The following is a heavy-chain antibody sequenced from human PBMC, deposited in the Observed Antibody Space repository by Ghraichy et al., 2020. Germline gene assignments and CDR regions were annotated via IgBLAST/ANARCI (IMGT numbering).Heavy chain of an antibody. J-gene: IGHJ5*02. V-gene: IGHV3-48*02. CDR1: GFTFSSYS. D-gene: IGHD1-7*01. Sequence: GGSLRLSCAASGFTFSSYSMNWVRQAPGKGLEWVSYISSSSSTIYYADSVKGRFTISRDNAKNSLYLQMNSLRDEDTAVYYCARDKHWGRLELYNWFDPWGQGTLVTVSS. CDR3: ARDKHWGRLELYNWFDP. CDR2: ISSSSSTI.